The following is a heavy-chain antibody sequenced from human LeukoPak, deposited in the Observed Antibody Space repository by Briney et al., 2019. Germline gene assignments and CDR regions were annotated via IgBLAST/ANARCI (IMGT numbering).Heavy chain of an antibody. V-gene: IGHV4-59*01. J-gene: IGHJ4*02. CDR2: IFHSGST. CDR1: GGSFNSYY. Sequence: SETLSLTCTVSGGSFNSYYWSWIRQPPGKGLEWIGYIFHSGSTAYNPSLKSRVTMLVDTYTSQFSLELSSVTAADTAVYYCARSVYSTNADSWGQGTLVTVSS. CDR3: ARSVYSTNADS. D-gene: IGHD6-13*01.